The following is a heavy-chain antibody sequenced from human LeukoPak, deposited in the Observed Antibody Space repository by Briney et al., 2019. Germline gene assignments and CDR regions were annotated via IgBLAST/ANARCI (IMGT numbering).Heavy chain of an antibody. CDR2: IFYSGST. Sequence: SETLSFTCTVSGGSISSNSYYWGWIRQPPGRGLEWIGTIFYSGSTYYNPSLKSRVTMSVDTSKTQFSLKLSSVTAAVTAVYYSARQPHYYDSSGYYPPDAFDIWGQGTMVTVSS. CDR3: ARQPHYYDSSGYYPPDAFDI. D-gene: IGHD3-22*01. J-gene: IGHJ3*02. V-gene: IGHV4-39*01. CDR1: GGSISSNSYY.